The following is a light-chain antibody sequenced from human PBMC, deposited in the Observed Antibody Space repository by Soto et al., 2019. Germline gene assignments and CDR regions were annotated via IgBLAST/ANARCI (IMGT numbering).Light chain of an antibody. V-gene: IGLV2-14*01. CDR3: SSYTVTSVTLYV. J-gene: IGLJ1*01. CDR2: EVS. CDR1: SSDIGTYNY. Sequence: QSVLTEPASVSVSPGQSITISCTGTSSDIGTYNYVSWYQQHPGKAPKVMIYEVSNRPSGVSNRFSGSKSGNTASLTISGLQAEDEADYYCSSYTVTSVTLYVFGTGTKVTVL.